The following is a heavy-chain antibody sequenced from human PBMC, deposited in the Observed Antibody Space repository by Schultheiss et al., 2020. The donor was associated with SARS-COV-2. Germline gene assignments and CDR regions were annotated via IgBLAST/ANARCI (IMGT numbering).Heavy chain of an antibody. Sequence: SETLSLTCTVSGGSISSYYWSWIRQPAGKGLEWIGYIYYSGSTNYNPSLKSRVTMSVDTSKNQFSLKLSSVTAADTAVYYCARGGIGNYSLESDWYFDLWGRGTLVTVSS. CDR2: IYYSGST. CDR3: ARGGIGNYSLESDWYFDL. J-gene: IGHJ2*01. CDR1: GGSISSYY. V-gene: IGHV4-59*12. D-gene: IGHD4-11*01.